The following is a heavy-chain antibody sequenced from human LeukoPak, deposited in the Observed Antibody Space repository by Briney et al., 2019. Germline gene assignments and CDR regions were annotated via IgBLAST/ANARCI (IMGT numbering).Heavy chain of an antibody. D-gene: IGHD1-26*01. J-gene: IGHJ4*02. CDR1: GGSISNYY. V-gene: IGHV4-59*01. Sequence: SETLSLTCTVSGGSISNYYWSWIRQPPGKGLEWIGCMHSSGSTTYNLSLKNRVSMSIETSTNQFSLKLSSVTAADTAVYYCARDIRVVGATLYFDYWGQGTLVTVSS. CDR3: ARDIRVVGATLYFDY. CDR2: MHSSGST.